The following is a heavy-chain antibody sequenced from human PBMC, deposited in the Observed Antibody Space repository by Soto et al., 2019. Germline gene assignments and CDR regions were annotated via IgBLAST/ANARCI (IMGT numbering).Heavy chain of an antibody. Sequence: GGSLRSSFEASGFTLSIYAMNWVRQAPGKVLELISGISASGGSTYYAGSVKGRFTVSRDNSNNTVSLQMNSLRAEDAAVYYCAKDGGSSGLYRALFEYWGHGTPVNVSS. CDR2: ISASGGST. J-gene: IGHJ4*03. CDR3: AKDGGSSGLYRALFEY. V-gene: IGHV3-23*01. D-gene: IGHD6-19*01. CDR1: GFTLSIYA.